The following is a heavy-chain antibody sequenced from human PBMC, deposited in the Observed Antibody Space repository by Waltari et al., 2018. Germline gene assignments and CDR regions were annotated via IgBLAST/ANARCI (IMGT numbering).Heavy chain of an antibody. CDR3: ARDSPHTYYYDSSGYTNWFDP. CDR2: IYTSGST. D-gene: IGHD3-22*01. J-gene: IGHJ5*02. CDR1: GGSISSYY. V-gene: IGHV4-4*07. Sequence: QVQLQESGPGLVKPSETLSLTYTVSGGSISSYYWSWIRQPAGKGLEWIGRIYTSGSTNYNPSLKSRVTMSVDTSKNQFSLKLSSVTAADTAVYYCARDSPHTYYYDSSGYTNWFDPWGQGTLVTVSS.